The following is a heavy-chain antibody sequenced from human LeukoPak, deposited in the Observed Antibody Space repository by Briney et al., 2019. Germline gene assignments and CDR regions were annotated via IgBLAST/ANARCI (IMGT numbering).Heavy chain of an antibody. CDR2: INPNTSGT. CDR3: ARLRADHFDY. D-gene: IGHD5-12*01. Sequence: ASVKVSCKASGYTFTGYYMHWVRQAPGQGLEWMGWINPNTSGTDYAQKFQGRVTMTRDTSISTAYMELSGLKSDDTAVYYCARLRADHFDYWGQGTLVTVSS. CDR1: GYTFTGYY. J-gene: IGHJ4*02. V-gene: IGHV1-2*02.